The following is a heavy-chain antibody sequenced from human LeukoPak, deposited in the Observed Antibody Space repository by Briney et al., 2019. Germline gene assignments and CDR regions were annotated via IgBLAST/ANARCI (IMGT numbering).Heavy chain of an antibody. V-gene: IGHV5-51*01. J-gene: IGHJ5*02. Sequence: GESLKISCQGLGYSFTSYWIGWVRQMPGKGMEWMGVIYPGDSRVRYNPSFQGQVTISVDKSTRTAYLQWVSLKASDTAVYYCACRDLSSTWSFPWGQGTLVTGSS. CDR1: GYSFTSYW. CDR3: ACRDLSSTWSFP. D-gene: IGHD6-13*01. CDR2: IYPGDSRV.